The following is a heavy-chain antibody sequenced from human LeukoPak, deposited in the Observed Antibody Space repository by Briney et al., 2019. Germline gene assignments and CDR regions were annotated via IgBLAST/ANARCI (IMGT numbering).Heavy chain of an antibody. Sequence: SETLSLTCTVPGYSISSGYYWGWIRQPPGKGLEWIGSTYHSGSTYYNPSLKSRVSISVDTSKNQFSLKLSSVTAADTAVYYCARASYSYDINGWVPFDYWGQGTLVTVSS. D-gene: IGHD3-22*01. CDR3: ARASYSYDINGWVPFDY. V-gene: IGHV4-38-2*02. CDR1: GYSISSGYY. J-gene: IGHJ4*02. CDR2: TYHSGST.